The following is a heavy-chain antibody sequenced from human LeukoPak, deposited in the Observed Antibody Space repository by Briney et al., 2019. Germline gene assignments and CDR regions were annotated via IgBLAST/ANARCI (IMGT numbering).Heavy chain of an antibody. J-gene: IGHJ4*02. D-gene: IGHD1-14*01. CDR2: INEDGGER. V-gene: IGHV3-7*01. Sequence: GGSLRLSCAASGFTLSRYWMSWVRQAPGKGLEWVANINEDGGERHYVDTVKGRFTISRDNAKNSLYLQMNSLRAEDTAVYYCAKGGNLENWGRGTLVTVSS. CDR1: GFTLSRYW. CDR3: AKGGNLEN.